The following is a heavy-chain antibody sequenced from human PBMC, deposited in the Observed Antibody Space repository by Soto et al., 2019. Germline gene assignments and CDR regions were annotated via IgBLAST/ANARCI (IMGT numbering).Heavy chain of an antibody. D-gene: IGHD2-2*01. J-gene: IGHJ6*03. CDR2: IYYSGST. V-gene: IGHV4-31*03. Sequence: SSETLSLTCTVSGGSISSGGYYWSWIRQHPGKGLEWIGYIYYSGSTYYNPSLKSRVTISVDTSKNQFSLKLSSVTAADTAVYYCARERSPYCSSTSCYRYYYYMDVWGKGTTVTVSS. CDR3: ARERSPYCSSTSCYRYYYYMDV. CDR1: GGSISSGGYY.